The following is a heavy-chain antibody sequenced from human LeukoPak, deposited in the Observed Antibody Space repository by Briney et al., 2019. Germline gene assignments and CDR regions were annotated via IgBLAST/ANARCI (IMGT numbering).Heavy chain of an antibody. CDR3: ARELGRYYMDV. Sequence: PGGSLRLSCAASGFTFSSYWMSWVRQAPGRGLEWVANIKQDGSEKYYVDSVKGRFTISRDNAKNSLYLQMNSLRAEDTAVYYCARELGRYYMDVWGKGTTVTVSS. CDR1: GFTFSSYW. J-gene: IGHJ6*03. CDR2: IKQDGSEK. V-gene: IGHV3-7*01.